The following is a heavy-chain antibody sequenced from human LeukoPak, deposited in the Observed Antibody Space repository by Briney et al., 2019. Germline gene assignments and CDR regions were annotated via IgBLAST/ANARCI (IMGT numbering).Heavy chain of an antibody. D-gene: IGHD3-22*01. Sequence: SETLSLTCSVSGGSVNSGSYYWSWIWQPPGKGLEWIGYVYYSGSTNYNPSLKSRVTLSVDKSKNQFSLNLSSVTAADTAVYYCARDRYYYDSSGYYSRGFDYWGQGTLVTVSS. CDR2: VYYSGST. V-gene: IGHV4-61*01. J-gene: IGHJ4*02. CDR1: GGSVNSGSYY. CDR3: ARDRYYYDSSGYYSRGFDY.